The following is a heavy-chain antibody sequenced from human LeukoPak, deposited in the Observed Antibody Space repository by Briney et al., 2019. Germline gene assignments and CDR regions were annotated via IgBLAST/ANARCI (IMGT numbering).Heavy chain of an antibody. Sequence: SETLSLTCAVYGGSFSGYYWSWIRQPPGKGLEWIGEINHSGSTNYNPSLKSRVTISVDTSKNQFSLKLSSVTAADTAVYYCARLMGEYSSGWSPSFDYWGQGTLVTVSS. V-gene: IGHV4-34*01. D-gene: IGHD6-19*01. J-gene: IGHJ4*02. CDR3: ARLMGEYSSGWSPSFDY. CDR2: INHSGST. CDR1: GGSFSGYY.